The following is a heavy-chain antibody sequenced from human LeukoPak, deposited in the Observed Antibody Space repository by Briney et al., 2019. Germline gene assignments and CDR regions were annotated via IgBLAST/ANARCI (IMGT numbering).Heavy chain of an antibody. CDR2: IKQDGSEK. D-gene: IGHD3-10*01. V-gene: IGHV3-7*01. CDR1: GFSFSSYW. J-gene: IGHJ4*02. CDR3: ARGGAYFDY. Sequence: GGSLRLSCAASGFSFSSYWMSWVRQAPGKGLEWVASIKQDGSEKYYVESVKGRFTISRDNAKDSLYLQMNSLRGEDTAVYYCARGGAYFDYWGQGHLVTVSS.